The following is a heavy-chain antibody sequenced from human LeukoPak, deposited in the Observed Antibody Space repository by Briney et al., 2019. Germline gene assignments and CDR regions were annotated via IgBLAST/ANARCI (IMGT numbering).Heavy chain of an antibody. CDR1: GFTVSSNY. V-gene: IGHV3-53*05. CDR3: ARDPVAARRGY. CDR2: IYSGGST. D-gene: IGHD6-6*01. J-gene: IGHJ4*02. Sequence: GGSLRLSCAASGFTVSSNYMSWVRQAPGKGLEWVSVIYSGGSTYYADSVKGRFTISRDNSKNTLYLQMNSLRAEDTAVYYCARDPVAARRGYWGQGTLVTVSS.